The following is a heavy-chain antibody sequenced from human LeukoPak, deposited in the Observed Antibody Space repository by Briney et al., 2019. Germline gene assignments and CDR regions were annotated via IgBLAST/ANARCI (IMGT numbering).Heavy chain of an antibody. D-gene: IGHD3-10*01. J-gene: IGHJ3*02. CDR3: AKDLLTYYYGSGSKLYDAFDI. CDR1: GFSFRRYA. CDR2: ISGSVGST. V-gene: IGHV3-23*01. Sequence: GGSLRHSCAASGFSFRRYAMSWVRQAPGKGLEWVSAISGSVGSTYYADSVKGRCTPSRDNSKNTLYLQMNSLRAEDTAVYYCAKDLLTYYYGSGSKLYDAFDIWGQGTMVTVSS.